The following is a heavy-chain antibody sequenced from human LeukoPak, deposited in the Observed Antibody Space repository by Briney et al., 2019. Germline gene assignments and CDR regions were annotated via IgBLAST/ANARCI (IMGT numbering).Heavy chain of an antibody. V-gene: IGHV3-23*01. CDR2: ISGSGGST. Sequence: GGSLRLSCVASGFTFGSYAMSWVRQAPGKGLELVSAISGSGGSTYYADSVKGRFTISRDNSKNTLYLQMNSLRAEDTAVYYCAKTVLRYFDWAHWGQGTLVTVSS. D-gene: IGHD3-9*01. CDR1: GFTFGSYA. CDR3: AKTVLRYFDWAH. J-gene: IGHJ4*02.